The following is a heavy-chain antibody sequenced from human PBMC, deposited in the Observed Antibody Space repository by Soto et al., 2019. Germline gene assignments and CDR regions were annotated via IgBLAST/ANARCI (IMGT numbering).Heavy chain of an antibody. J-gene: IGHJ4*02. V-gene: IGHV4-30-4*01. D-gene: IGHD1-26*01. CDR2: ISYSGST. CDR3: AGVRIEGSTTFDS. CDR1: GGSIRSEDYY. Sequence: QVQLQESGPGLVKPSQTLSLTCTVSGGSIRSEDYYWSWIRQPPGKGLEWIGYISYSGSTAYKSSLMNRVIISVDTSKNQVSLKLDSATAAGTAVYYCAGVRIEGSTTFDSWGQGTLVTVSS.